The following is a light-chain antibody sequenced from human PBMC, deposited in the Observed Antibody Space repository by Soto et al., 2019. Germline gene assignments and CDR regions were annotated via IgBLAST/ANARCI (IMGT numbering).Light chain of an antibody. CDR1: SGHSNYA. V-gene: IGLV4-69*01. Sequence: QSVLTQSPSASASLGASVKLTCTLSSGHSNYAIAWHQQQPEKGPRYLMRINSDGSHNKGDGIPDRFSASSSGSERYLTISSLQPEDEADYFCQTWASGIRLFGGGIKLTVL. CDR2: INSDGSH. J-gene: IGLJ3*02. CDR3: QTWASGIRL.